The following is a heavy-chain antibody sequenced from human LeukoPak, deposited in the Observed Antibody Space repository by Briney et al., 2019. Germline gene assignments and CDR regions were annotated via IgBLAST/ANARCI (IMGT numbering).Heavy chain of an antibody. CDR3: AKNSGYYSGSFDY. V-gene: IGHV3-23*01. J-gene: IGHJ4*02. CDR1: GFTFSSYA. CDR2: ISGSGGST. Sequence: AGGSLRLSCAASGFTFSSYAMSWVRQAPGKGLEWVSAISGSGGSTYYADSVKGRFTISRDNSKNTLYLQMSSLRAEDTAVYYCAKNSGYYSGSFDYWGQGTLVTVSS. D-gene: IGHD3-22*01.